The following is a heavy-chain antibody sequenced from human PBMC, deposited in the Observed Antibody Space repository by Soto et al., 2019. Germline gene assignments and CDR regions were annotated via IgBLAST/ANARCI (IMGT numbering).Heavy chain of an antibody. CDR3: ATLLPHDY. CDR2: INHSGST. J-gene: IGHJ4*02. V-gene: IGHV4-34*01. Sequence: GPGPDPPSETLSLTCAVYGGSFSGYYWSWIRQPPGKCLEWIWEINHSGSTNYTPSLKSRVTISVDTSKNQFSLKLSSVTAADTAVYYCATLLPHDYWGQGTLVTVSS. CDR1: GGSFSGYY.